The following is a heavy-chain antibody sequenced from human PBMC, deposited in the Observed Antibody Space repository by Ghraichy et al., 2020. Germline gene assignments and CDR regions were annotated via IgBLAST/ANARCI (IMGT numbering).Heavy chain of an antibody. J-gene: IGHJ4*02. V-gene: IGHV3-33*01. D-gene: IGHD2-21*02. CDR2: IWYDGSKT. CDR1: GFAFSGYG. Sequence: GGSLRLSCAASGFAFSGYGMHWVRQAPGKGLEWITFIWYDGSKTFYADSVKGRFTISRDNSKNTLYLQLNSLRAEDTAVYYCARDRGGYYYLDYWGQGTLVTVSS. CDR3: ARDRGGYYYLDY.